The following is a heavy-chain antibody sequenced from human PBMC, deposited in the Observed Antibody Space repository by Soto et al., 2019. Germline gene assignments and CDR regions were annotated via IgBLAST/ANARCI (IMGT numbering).Heavy chain of an antibody. CDR1: GFIFDDFT. Sequence: GGSLRLSCAASGFIFDDFTMHWVRLVPGKGLQWVSYINWDGRIAMCADSVKGRFTISRDNTNNHLYLQMNSLRSDDTALYYCAKDEGAAVESPGDWGHGTLVTVSS. CDR2: INWDGRIA. D-gene: IGHD6-13*01. J-gene: IGHJ4*01. V-gene: IGHV3-43*01. CDR3: AKDEGAAVESPGD.